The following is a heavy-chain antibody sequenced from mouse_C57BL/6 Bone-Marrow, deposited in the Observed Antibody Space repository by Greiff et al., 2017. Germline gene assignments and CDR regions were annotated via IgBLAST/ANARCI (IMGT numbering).Heavy chain of an antibody. CDR3: ARNTVAMDAMDY. D-gene: IGHD1-1*01. Sequence: QVQLKESGPGLVQPSQSLSITCTVSGFSLTSYGVHWVRQSPGKGLEWLGVIWSGGSTDYNAAFISKLSISKDNSKSQVFFKMNSLQADETAIYYWARNTVAMDAMDYWGQGTSVTVSS. J-gene: IGHJ4*01. CDR1: GFSLTSYG. CDR2: IWSGGST. V-gene: IGHV2-2*01.